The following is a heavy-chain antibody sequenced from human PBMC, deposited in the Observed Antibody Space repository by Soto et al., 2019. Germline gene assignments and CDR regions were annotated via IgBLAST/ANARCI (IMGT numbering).Heavy chain of an antibody. CDR1: GFTFSSYA. CDR2: ISGSGGST. V-gene: IGHV3-23*01. D-gene: IGHD2-15*01. CDR3: AKDMGYCSGGSCYSIQYYYYYYGMDV. Sequence: PGGSLRLSCAASGFTFSSYAMSWVRQAPGKGLEWVSAISGSGGSTYYADSVKGRFTISRDNSKNTLYLQMNSLRAEDTAVYYCAKDMGYCSGGSCYSIQYYYYYYGMDVWGQGTTVTVSS. J-gene: IGHJ6*02.